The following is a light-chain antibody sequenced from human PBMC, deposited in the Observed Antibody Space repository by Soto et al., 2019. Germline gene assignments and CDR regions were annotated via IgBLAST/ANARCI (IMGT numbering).Light chain of an antibody. CDR3: QQRSNWPLT. V-gene: IGKV3-11*01. CDR2: DSS. CDR1: QTVSSF. J-gene: IGKJ4*01. Sequence: VLTQSPATLSLSPVERATLSCRASQTVSSFLAWYQQKPGQAPRLLIHDSSDRATGIPARFSGSGSGTDFTLTISSLEHEDVAVYYCQQRSNWPLTFGGGTRVEI.